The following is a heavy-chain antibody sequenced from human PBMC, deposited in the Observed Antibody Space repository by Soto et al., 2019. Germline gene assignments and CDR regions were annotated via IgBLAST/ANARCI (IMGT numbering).Heavy chain of an antibody. CDR1: NDSIRSGTYY. CDR2: LSYLGTT. J-gene: IGHJ6*04. CDR3: ATGLSDSRSYEKQV. Sequence: SEALSLTCTVSNDSIRSGTYYWAWIRQPPGRGLEWIGSLSYLGTTDYNPSLKSRVTISKDASKNQFSLKLTSMTAADTAVYYCATGLSDSRSYEKQVSGKGPPVTVSS. V-gene: IGHV4-39*01. D-gene: IGHD6-6*01.